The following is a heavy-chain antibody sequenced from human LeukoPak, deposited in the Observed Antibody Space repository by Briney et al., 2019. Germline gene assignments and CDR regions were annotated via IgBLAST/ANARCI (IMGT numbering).Heavy chain of an antibody. D-gene: IGHD4-17*01. CDR2: IDYRGTT. CDR1: GGSISTYY. J-gene: IGHJ4*02. CDR3: TRGQNTVTHEA. V-gene: IGHV4-59*12. Sequence: SETLSLTCSVSGGSISTYYWTWIRQPPGKGLEWIGYIDYRGTTNYSPSLKSRVAMSVDTSKNQFSLKLSSVTAADTAVYYCTRGQNTVTHEAWGQGTLVTVSS.